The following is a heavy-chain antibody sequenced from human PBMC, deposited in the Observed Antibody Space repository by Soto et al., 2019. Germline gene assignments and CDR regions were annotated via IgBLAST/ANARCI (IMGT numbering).Heavy chain of an antibody. V-gene: IGHV1-18*01. D-gene: IGHD6-13*01. CDR1: GYTFTHYG. CDR3: AREDSKSWYEKWFDP. J-gene: IGHJ5*02. Sequence: QVQLVQSGAEVKKPGASVKVSCKASGYTFTHYGLSWVRQAPGQGLEWMGWISTYNGNTNYAQKLQGRVTMTTDTSTSTAYMELRSLRSDDTAVYYCAREDSKSWYEKWFDPWGQGTLVTVSS. CDR2: ISTYNGNT.